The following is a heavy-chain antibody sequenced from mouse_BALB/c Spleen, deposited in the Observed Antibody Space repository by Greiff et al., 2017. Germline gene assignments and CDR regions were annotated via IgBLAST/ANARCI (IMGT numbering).Heavy chain of an antibody. CDR2: IWRGGST. CDR3: ARNRPYYAMDD. V-gene: IGHV2-2*02. J-gene: IGHJ4*01. Sequence: QVQLKESGPGLVQPSQSLSITCTASGFSLPSYGVHWVRQSPGTGLEWLGVIWRGGSTDYNAAFISSLSIIKDTSTSHVFFKMNSLQANDTAIYYCARNRPYYAMDDGGQGTSVTGSS. CDR1: GFSLPSYG.